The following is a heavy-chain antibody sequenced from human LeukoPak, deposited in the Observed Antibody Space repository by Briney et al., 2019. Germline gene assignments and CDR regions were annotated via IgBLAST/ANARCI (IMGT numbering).Heavy chain of an antibody. D-gene: IGHD3-3*01. CDR2: ISYDGSNK. V-gene: IGHV3-30-3*01. Sequence: PGRSLRLSCAASGFTLSSYAMHWVRQAPGKGLEWVAVISYDGSNKYYADSVKGRFTISRDNSKNTPYLQMNSLRAEDTAVYYCARVSAPYYDFWSGFFDPWGQGTLVTVSS. J-gene: IGHJ5*02. CDR1: GFTLSSYA. CDR3: ARVSAPYYDFWSGFFDP.